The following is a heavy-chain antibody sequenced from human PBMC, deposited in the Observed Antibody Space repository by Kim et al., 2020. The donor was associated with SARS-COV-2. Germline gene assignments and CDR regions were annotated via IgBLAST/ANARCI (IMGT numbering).Heavy chain of an antibody. J-gene: IGHJ5*01. Sequence: GGSLRLSCTPSGFTVDDYGMSWVRQVPGKGLEWVAGITWDGKGIGYADSVKGRFTISRDSARNFLHLQMASLRAEDTALYHCARDAYFGDSGFYGLDSWGQGTLVTVSP. V-gene: IGHV3-20*01. CDR2: ITWDGKGI. D-gene: IGHD2-21*01. CDR1: GFTVDDYG. CDR3: ARDAYFGDSGFYGLDS.